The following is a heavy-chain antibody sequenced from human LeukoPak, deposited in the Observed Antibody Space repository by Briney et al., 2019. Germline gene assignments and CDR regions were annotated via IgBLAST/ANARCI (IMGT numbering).Heavy chain of an antibody. J-gene: IGHJ4*02. Sequence: GASVKVSCKASGYTFTSYAMHWVRQAPGQRREWMGWINAGNGNTKYSQKLQGRVTITRDTSASTAYMELSSLRSEDTAVYYCARAGSGYHVPHFDYWGQGTLVTVSS. CDR3: ARAGSGYHVPHFDY. D-gene: IGHD5-12*01. CDR2: INAGNGNT. V-gene: IGHV1-3*01. CDR1: GYTFTSYA.